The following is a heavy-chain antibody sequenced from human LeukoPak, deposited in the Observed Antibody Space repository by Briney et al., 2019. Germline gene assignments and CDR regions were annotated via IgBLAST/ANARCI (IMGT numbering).Heavy chain of an antibody. Sequence: ASVKVSCNASGYTFTSYAMNWVRQAPGQRLEWMGWINAGNGNTKYSQKFQGRVTITRDTSASTAYMELSSLRSEDTAVYYCAREGGQQLVYVYWGQGTLVTVSS. CDR2: INAGNGNT. J-gene: IGHJ4*02. CDR3: AREGGQQLVYVY. CDR1: GYTFTSYA. D-gene: IGHD6-13*01. V-gene: IGHV1-3*01.